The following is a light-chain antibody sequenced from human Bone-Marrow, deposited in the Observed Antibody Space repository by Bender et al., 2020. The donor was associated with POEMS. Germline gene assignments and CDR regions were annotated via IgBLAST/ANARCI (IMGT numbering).Light chain of an antibody. CDR1: KLGEEY. Sequence: SYELTQPPSVSVSPGQTATITCSGEKLGEEYACWYQQKPGQSPVVVIYQDTKRPSGIPERFSGSTSGNTASLTISGTQTQEEVGYYCQSWGSNTDVFGGGTKLTVL. CDR3: QSWGSNTDV. J-gene: IGLJ2*01. CDR2: QDT. V-gene: IGLV3-1*01.